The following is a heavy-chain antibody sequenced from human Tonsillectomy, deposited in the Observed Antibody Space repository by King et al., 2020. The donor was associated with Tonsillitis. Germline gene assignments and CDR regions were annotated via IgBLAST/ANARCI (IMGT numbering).Heavy chain of an antibody. CDR3: ARAFSVTRLD. Sequence: VQLQQWGAGLLKPSETLSLTCAVYGGSFSGYYWSWIRQPPGKGLEWMGEINHGGSTNYNPSLKSRVTISVDTTKSQFSLKLNSVTAADTAVYYCARAFSVTRLDWGRGTLVTVSS. CDR2: INHGGST. J-gene: IGHJ4*02. D-gene: IGHD4-17*01. CDR1: GGSFSGYY. V-gene: IGHV4-34*01.